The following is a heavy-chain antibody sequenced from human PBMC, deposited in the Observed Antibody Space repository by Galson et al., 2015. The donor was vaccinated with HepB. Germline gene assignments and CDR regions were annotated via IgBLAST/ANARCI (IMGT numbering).Heavy chain of an antibody. CDR1: GYTLTTNG. V-gene: IGHV1-18*04. J-gene: IGHJ4*02. D-gene: IGHD4/OR15-4a*01. Sequence: SVKVSCKASGYTLTTNGISWVRQAPGQGLEWMGWISANNGNTKYAQNLPGRVTLTRDTATCTAYLELKSLRSDDSAAYYCARDRDYRFDYWGQGTLVTVSS. CDR3: ARDRDYRFDY. CDR2: ISANNGNT.